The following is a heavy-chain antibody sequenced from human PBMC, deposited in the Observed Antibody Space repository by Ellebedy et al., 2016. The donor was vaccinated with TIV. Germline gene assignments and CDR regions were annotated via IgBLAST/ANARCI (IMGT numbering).Heavy chain of an antibody. J-gene: IGHJ6*02. CDR1: GFTFSSYS. D-gene: IGHD3-22*01. CDR2: ISSSSSTI. CDR3: ARDDLGWYYYDSSSGVV. Sequence: GGSLRLXCAASGFTFSSYSMNWVRQAPGKGLEWLSYISSSSSTIYYADSVKGRFTISRDNAKNSLYLQMNSLRDEDTAVYYCARDDLGWYYYDSSSGVVWGQGTTVTVSS. V-gene: IGHV3-48*02.